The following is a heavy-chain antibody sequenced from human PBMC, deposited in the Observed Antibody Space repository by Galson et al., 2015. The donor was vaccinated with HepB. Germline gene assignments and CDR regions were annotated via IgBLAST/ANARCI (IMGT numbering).Heavy chain of an antibody. CDR2: IYHSDST. D-gene: IGHD5-12*01. V-gene: IGHV4-38-2*02. Sequence: ETLSLTCTVSDSSISSGYYWGWIRQPPGKGLEWIGSIYHSDSTSYNPSLKSRVTISVDTSKNQFSLNLTSVTAADTAVYYCARDGPTMLLDIWGQGTMVTVSS. CDR3: ARDGPTMLLDI. CDR1: DSSISSGYY. J-gene: IGHJ3*02.